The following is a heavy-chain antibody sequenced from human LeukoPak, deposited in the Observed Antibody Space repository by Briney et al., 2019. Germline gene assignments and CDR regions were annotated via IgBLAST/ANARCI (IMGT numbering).Heavy chain of an antibody. D-gene: IGHD6-19*01. V-gene: IGHV1-2*02. J-gene: IGHJ4*02. CDR1: GYTFTGYY. CDR2: INPNSGGT. Sequence: ASVKVSCKASGYTFTGYYMHWVRQAPGQGLEWMGWINPNSGGTNYAQKFQGRVTMARDTSISTAYMELSRLRSDDTAVYYCARAGYSSGWFRDYWGQGTLVTVSS. CDR3: ARAGYSSGWFRDY.